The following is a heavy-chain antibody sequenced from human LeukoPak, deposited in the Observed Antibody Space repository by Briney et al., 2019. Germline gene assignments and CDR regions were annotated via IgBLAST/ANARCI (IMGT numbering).Heavy chain of an antibody. CDR1: GYTFTGYY. D-gene: IGHD5-24*01. J-gene: IGHJ4*02. CDR3: ARRRRDGYHGLVDY. Sequence: GASVKVSCKASGYTFTGYYMHWVRQAPGQGLEWMGRIIPILGIANYAQKFQGRVTITADKSTSTAYMELSSLRSEDTAVYYCARRRRDGYHGLVDYWGQGTLVTVSS. CDR2: IIPILGIA. V-gene: IGHV1-69*02.